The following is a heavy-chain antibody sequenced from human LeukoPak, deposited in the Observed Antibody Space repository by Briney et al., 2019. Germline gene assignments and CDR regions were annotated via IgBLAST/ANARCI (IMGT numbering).Heavy chain of an antibody. CDR2: INWNSDSI. V-gene: IGHV3-9*01. CDR1: GFTFDDYA. J-gene: IGHJ4*02. Sequence: GGSLRLSCAVSGFTFDDYAMHWVRQVPGKGLEWVSGINWNSDSIGYADSVKGRFTISRDNAQNPLYLQMYILRVEDTAVYYCARGLKFDWSYYRTGEYEFDFWGQGTLVTVSS. D-gene: IGHD3-9*01. CDR3: ARGLKFDWSYYRTGEYEFDF.